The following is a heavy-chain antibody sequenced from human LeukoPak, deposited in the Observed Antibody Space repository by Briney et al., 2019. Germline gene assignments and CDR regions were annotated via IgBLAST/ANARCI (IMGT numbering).Heavy chain of an antibody. V-gene: IGHV4-34*01. CDR2: INHSGGT. CDR1: GGSFSGYY. D-gene: IGHD3-10*01. CDR3: ARDSGTTGEVKFDP. J-gene: IGHJ5*02. Sequence: SETLFLTCAFYGGSFSGYYWSWIRQPPGKGLEWIGEINHSGGTKYNPSLKSRVTMSVDTSKNQFSLKLSSVTAADTAVYYCARDSGTTGEVKFDPWGQGTLVTVSS.